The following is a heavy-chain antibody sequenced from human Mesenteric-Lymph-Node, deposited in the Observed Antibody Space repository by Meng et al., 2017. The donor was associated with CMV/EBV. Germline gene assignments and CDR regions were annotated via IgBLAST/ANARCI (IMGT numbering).Heavy chain of an antibody. CDR2: IRSKGYGGTT. CDR3: AKGSSGWLADYFDL. D-gene: IGHD6-13*01. Sequence: GESLKISCTASGFNVGEYTMTWVRQAPGKGLEWVGFIRSKGYGGTTEYAASVKGRFTISRDDSKNIAYLQMNSLRVEDTAVYYCAKGSSGWLADYFDLWGQGTLVTVSS. V-gene: IGHV3-49*04. CDR1: GFNVGEYT. J-gene: IGHJ4*02.